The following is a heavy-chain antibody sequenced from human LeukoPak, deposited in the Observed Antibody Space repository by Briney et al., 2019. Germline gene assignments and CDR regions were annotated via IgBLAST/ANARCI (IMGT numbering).Heavy chain of an antibody. CDR3: TTALSVTGREGFDYYYYMDV. CDR2: IKSKTDGGTT. V-gene: IGHV3-15*01. Sequence: GGSLRLSCAASGFTFSNAWMSWVRQAPGKGLEWVGRIKSKTDGGTTDYAAPVKGRFTISRADSKNTLYLQMNSLKTEDTAVYYCTTALSVTGREGFDYYYYMDVWGKGTTVSVPS. CDR1: GFTFSNAW. J-gene: IGHJ6*03. D-gene: IGHD2-8*02.